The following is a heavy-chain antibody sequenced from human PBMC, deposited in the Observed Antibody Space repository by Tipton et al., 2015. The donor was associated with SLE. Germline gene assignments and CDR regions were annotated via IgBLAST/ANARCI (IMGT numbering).Heavy chain of an antibody. V-gene: IGHV4-34*01. Sequence: LRLSCAVYGGSFSGYYWSWIRQLPGKGLEWIGEINHSGSTDYNPSLKSRVTISVDTSKNQFSLKLSSVTAADTAVYYCAREWRITSPRFDPWGQGTLVTVSS. CDR1: GGSFSGYY. CDR3: AREWRITSPRFDP. D-gene: IGHD3-10*01. CDR2: INHSGST. J-gene: IGHJ5*02.